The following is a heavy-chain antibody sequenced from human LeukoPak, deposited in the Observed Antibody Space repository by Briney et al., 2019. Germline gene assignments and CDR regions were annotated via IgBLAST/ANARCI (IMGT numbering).Heavy chain of an antibody. J-gene: IGHJ3*02. CDR1: GFTVSSNY. Sequence: GGSLRLSCAASGFTVSSNYMSWVRQAPGKGLEWVSVIYSGGSTYYADSVKGRFTISRDKSKNTLYLQMNSLRAEDTAVYYCARVDTSDKGVAFDIWGQGTMVTVSS. CDR2: IYSGGST. V-gene: IGHV3-53*01. CDR3: ARVDTSDKGVAFDI. D-gene: IGHD3-22*01.